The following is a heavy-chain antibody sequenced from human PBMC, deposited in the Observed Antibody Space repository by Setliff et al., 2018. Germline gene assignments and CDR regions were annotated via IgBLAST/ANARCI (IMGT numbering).Heavy chain of an antibody. J-gene: IGHJ4*02. CDR1: GATFSSYG. CDR3: ARAPLESGYYYGQGHYFDY. D-gene: IGHD5-18*01. CDR2: TIPLFGTT. V-gene: IGHV1-69*05. Sequence: SVKVSCKASGATFSSYGVSWVRQAPGQGLEWMGGTIPLFGTTDYAQKFHGRVTIITDESTSTAYMELSSLTSDDTAVYYCARAPLESGYYYGQGHYFDYWGQGTLVTVSS.